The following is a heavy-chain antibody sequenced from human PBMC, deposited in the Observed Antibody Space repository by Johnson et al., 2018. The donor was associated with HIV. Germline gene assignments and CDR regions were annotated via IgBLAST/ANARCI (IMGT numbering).Heavy chain of an antibody. CDR2: IYSGGST. Sequence: VQLVESGGGLVKPGGSLRLSCAVSTFTFSDYYMRWIRQAPGKGLEWVSVIYSGGSTYYADSVKGRFIISRDNSKNSLYLQMNSLRAEDTAVYYCATDVAAAGQWVAFDIWGQGTMVTVSS. J-gene: IGHJ3*02. V-gene: IGHV3-66*01. D-gene: IGHD6-13*01. CDR1: TFTFSDYY. CDR3: ATDVAAAGQWVAFDI.